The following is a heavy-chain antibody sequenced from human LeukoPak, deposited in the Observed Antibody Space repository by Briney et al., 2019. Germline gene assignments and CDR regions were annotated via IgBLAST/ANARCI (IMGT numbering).Heavy chain of an antibody. CDR1: GFTFSNYN. J-gene: IGHJ3*02. V-gene: IGHV3-48*02. CDR2: ISSSSSTI. D-gene: IGHD6-13*01. Sequence: GGSLILSCAASGFTFSNYNMNWVRQAPGKGLEWVSYISSSSSTIYYADSVRGRFTISRDNAKNSLYLQMNSLRDEGTAVYYCARSSSWSDDAFDIWGQGTMVTVSS. CDR3: ARSSSWSDDAFDI.